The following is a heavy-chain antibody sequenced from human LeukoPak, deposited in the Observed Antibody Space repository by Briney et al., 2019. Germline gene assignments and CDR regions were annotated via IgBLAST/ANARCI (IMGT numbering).Heavy chain of an antibody. CDR1: GFTFDDYA. CDR3: AKDSDSSGVDFDY. CDR2: ISWNSVSI. D-gene: IGHD6-19*01. Sequence: GRSLRLSCAASGFTFDDYAMHWVRQAPGKGLEWVSGISWNSVSIGYADSVKGRFTISRDNAKNSLYLQMNSLKTEDTALYYCAKDSDSSGVDFDYWGQGTLVTVSS. J-gene: IGHJ4*02. V-gene: IGHV3-9*01.